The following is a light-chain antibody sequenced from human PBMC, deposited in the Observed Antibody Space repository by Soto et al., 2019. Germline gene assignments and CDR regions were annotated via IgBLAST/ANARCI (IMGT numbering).Light chain of an antibody. J-gene: IGKJ1*01. CDR3: QQYNNWPRT. V-gene: IGKV3-15*01. CDR1: QSVTSN. CDR2: GAS. Sequence: EIVMTQSPAILSVSPGERATLSCRASQSVTSNLVWYHQKRGQAPRLLIYGASTRATGIPARFSGSGSGTEFTLTISSLQSADFAVYYCQQYNNWPRTFGQGTKVDIK.